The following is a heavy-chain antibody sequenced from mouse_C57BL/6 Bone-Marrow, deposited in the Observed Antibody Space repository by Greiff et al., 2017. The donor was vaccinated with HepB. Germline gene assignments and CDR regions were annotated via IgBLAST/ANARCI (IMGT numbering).Heavy chain of an antibody. V-gene: IGHV1-59*01. CDR3: APYGSSYGWYFDV. J-gene: IGHJ1*03. CDR1: GYTFTSYW. Sequence: QVQLQQPGAELVRPGTSVKLSCKASGYTFTSYWMHWVKQRPGQGLEWIGVIDPSDSYTNYNQKFKGKATSTVDTSSSTAYMQLSSLTSEDSAVYYCAPYGSSYGWYFDVWGTGTTVTVSS. CDR2: IDPSDSYT. D-gene: IGHD1-1*01.